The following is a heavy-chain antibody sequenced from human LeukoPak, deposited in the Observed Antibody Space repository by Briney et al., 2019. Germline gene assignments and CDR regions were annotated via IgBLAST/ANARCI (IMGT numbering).Heavy chain of an antibody. D-gene: IGHD3-3*01. Sequence: GGSLILSCAASGFTFISYAMSWVRQAPGKGLEWVSAISGSGGSTYYADSVEGRFTISRDNSKNTLYLQMNSLRAEDTAVYYCAKDRFWSGYFDYWGQGTLVTVSS. CDR2: ISGSGGST. CDR3: AKDRFWSGYFDY. J-gene: IGHJ4*02. CDR1: GFTFISYA. V-gene: IGHV3-23*01.